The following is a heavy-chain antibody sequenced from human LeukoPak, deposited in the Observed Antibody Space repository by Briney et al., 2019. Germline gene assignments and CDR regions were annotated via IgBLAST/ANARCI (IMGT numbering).Heavy chain of an antibody. CDR2: IWYDGTNK. J-gene: IGHJ4*02. D-gene: IGHD3-3*02. Sequence: GRSLRLSCAASGFTFSSFGMHWVRQAPGKGLEWVAVIWYDGTNKYYADSVKGRFTISRDNSKNTLYLQMNSLRAEDTAVYYCARGDKYIAFSPPLQGFDYWGQGTLVTVSS. CDR3: ARGDKYIAFSPPLQGFDY. CDR1: GFTFSSFG. V-gene: IGHV3-33*01.